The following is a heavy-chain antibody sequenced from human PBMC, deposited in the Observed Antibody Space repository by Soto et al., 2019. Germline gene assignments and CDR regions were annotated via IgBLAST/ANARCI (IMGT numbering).Heavy chain of an antibody. D-gene: IGHD3-16*01. V-gene: IGHV1-69*13. CDR1: GGTFSSYA. CDR3: AGGENPHKNNAFDI. CDR2: IIPIFGTA. J-gene: IGHJ3*02. Sequence: SVKVSCKASGGTFSSYAISWVRQAPGQGLEWMGGIIPIFGTANYAQKFQGRVTITADESTSTAYMELSSLRSEDTAVYYCAGGENPHKNNAFDIWGQGTMVTVSS.